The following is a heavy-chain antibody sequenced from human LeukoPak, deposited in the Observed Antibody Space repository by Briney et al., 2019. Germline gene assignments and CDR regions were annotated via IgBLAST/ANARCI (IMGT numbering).Heavy chain of an antibody. J-gene: IGHJ4*02. D-gene: IGHD6-19*01. CDR1: GFTFSSYG. Sequence: GGSLRLSCAASGFTFSSYGMHWVRQAPGKGLEWVAVISYDGSNKYYADSVKGRFTISRDNSKNTLYLQMNSLRAEDTAVYYCAKERYSSGWPILFDYWGQGTLVTVSS. CDR3: AKERYSSGWPILFDY. V-gene: IGHV3-30*18. CDR2: ISYDGSNK.